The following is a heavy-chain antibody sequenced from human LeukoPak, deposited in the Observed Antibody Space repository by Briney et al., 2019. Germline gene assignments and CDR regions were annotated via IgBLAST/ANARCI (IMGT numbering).Heavy chain of an antibody. V-gene: IGHV3-30*02. CDR3: AKEGYSSGWHEDY. CDR1: GFTFSTYG. D-gene: IGHD6-19*01. CDR2: IRYDGSNK. Sequence: PGGSLRLSCAAAGFTFSTYGIHWVRQAPGMGLEWVAFIRYDGSNKYYADSVKGRFTISRDNFMNTVYLQMNSLRPEDTAVYYCAKEGYSSGWHEDYWGQGTLVTVSS. J-gene: IGHJ4*02.